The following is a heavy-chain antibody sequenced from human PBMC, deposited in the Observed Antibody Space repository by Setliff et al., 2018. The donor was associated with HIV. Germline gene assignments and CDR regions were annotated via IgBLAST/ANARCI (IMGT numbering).Heavy chain of an antibody. Sequence: SDTLSLTCAVYGGSFSGYYWTWIRQPPGKGLEWIGEITHSGSTNYNPSLETRVTISVDTSKNQFSLKLSSVTAADTAVYYCAKGVAGLQYYYYYMDVWG. CDR3: AKGVAGLQYYYYYMDV. CDR2: ITHSGST. J-gene: IGHJ6*03. V-gene: IGHV4-34*01. D-gene: IGHD6-19*01. CDR1: GGSFSGYY.